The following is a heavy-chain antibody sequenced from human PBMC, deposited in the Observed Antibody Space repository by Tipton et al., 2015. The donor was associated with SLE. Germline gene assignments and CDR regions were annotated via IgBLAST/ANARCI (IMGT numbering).Heavy chain of an antibody. J-gene: IGHJ4*02. D-gene: IGHD6-13*01. V-gene: IGHV4-61*09. CDR3: ALSKGIAAAGDY. CDR1: GGSISSGSYY. Sequence: TLSLTCTVSGGSISSGSYYWSWIRQPAGKGLEWIGYIYTSGSTNYNPSLKSRVTISVDTSKNQFSLKLSSVTAADTAVYYCALSKGIAAAGDYWGQGTLVTVSS. CDR2: IYTSGST.